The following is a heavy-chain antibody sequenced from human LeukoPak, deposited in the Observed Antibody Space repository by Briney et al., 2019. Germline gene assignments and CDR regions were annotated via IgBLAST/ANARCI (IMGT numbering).Heavy chain of an antibody. Sequence: GGSLRLSCAASGFIFSSNWMSWVRVAQGTGLEGVANIKEDGTETYYVDSVKGRFTISRDNAKNSLYLQMNSLRVEDTAVYYCAKEGRSLQTYWGQGTLVTVSS. CDR1: GFIFSSNW. CDR2: IKEDGTET. V-gene: IGHV3-7*01. D-gene: IGHD5-24*01. J-gene: IGHJ4*02. CDR3: AKEGRSLQTY.